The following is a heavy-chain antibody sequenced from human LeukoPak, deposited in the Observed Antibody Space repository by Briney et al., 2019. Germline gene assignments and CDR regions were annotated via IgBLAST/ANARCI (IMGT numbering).Heavy chain of an antibody. Sequence: PGRSLRLSCAASGFTFSSYGMHWVRQAPGKGLEWVAVIWYDGSNKHYADSVKGRFTISRDNSKNTLYLQMNSLRAEDTAVYYCARDAGYASIWGQGTLVTVSS. J-gene: IGHJ4*02. V-gene: IGHV3-33*01. CDR2: IWYDGSNK. D-gene: IGHD3-22*01. CDR1: GFTFSSYG. CDR3: ARDAGYASI.